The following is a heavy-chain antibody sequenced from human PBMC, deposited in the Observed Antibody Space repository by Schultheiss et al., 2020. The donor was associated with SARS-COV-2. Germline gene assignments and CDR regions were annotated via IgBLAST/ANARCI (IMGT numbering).Heavy chain of an antibody. CDR2: ISYDGSNK. Sequence: GGSLRLSCTASGFTFGDYAMSWVRQAPGKGLEWVAVISYDGSNKYYADSVKGRFTISRDNSKNTLYLQMNSLRAEDTAVYYCAKERGVGARGGMDVWGQGTTVTVSS. CDR3: AKERGVGARGGMDV. D-gene: IGHD3-16*01. CDR1: GFTFGDYA. V-gene: IGHV3-30*04. J-gene: IGHJ6*02.